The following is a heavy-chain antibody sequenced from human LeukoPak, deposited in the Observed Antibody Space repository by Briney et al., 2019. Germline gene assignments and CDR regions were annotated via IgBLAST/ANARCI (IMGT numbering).Heavy chain of an antibody. D-gene: IGHD3-10*01. V-gene: IGHV4-34*01. CDR3: ARGTLLLLWFGELQRYYFDY. CDR1: GASFSGYY. Sequence: SETLSLTCAVYGASFSGYYWSWIRQPPGKGLEWIGEINHSGSTNYNPSLKSRVTISVDTSKNQFSLKLSSVTAADTAVYYCARGTLLLLWFGELQRYYFDYWGQGTLVTVSS. J-gene: IGHJ4*02. CDR2: INHSGST.